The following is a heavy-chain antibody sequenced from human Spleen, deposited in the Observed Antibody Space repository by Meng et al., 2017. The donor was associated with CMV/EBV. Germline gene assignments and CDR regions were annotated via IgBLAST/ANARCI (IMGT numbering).Heavy chain of an antibody. D-gene: IGHD6-13*01. Sequence: SCAASGFTFSSYSMNWVRQAPGKGLEWVSSISSSSSYIYYADSVKGRFTISRDNAKNSLYVQMNSLRAEDTAVYYCAREAGATAGWKDWGQGTLVTVSS. CDR3: AREAGATAGWKD. CDR2: ISSSSSYI. J-gene: IGHJ4*02. V-gene: IGHV3-21*01. CDR1: GFTFSSYS.